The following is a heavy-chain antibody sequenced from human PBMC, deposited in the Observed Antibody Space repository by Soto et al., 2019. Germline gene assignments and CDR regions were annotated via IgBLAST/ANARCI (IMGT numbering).Heavy chain of an antibody. CDR1: GGSFSGYY. CDR3: ASYGDYYYYYMDV. CDR2: INHSGST. Sequence: PSETLSLTCAVYGGSFSGYYWSWIRQPPGKGLEWIGEINHSGSTNYNPSLKSRVTISVDTSKNQFSLKLSSVTAADTAVYYCASYGDYYYYYMDVWGKGTTVTVS. J-gene: IGHJ6*03. V-gene: IGHV4-34*01. D-gene: IGHD4-17*01.